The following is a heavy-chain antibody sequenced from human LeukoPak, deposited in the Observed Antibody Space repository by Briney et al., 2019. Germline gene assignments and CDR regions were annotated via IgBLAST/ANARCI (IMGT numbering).Heavy chain of an antibody. J-gene: IGHJ4*02. CDR3: ARVFTHYVWGSYRSYLDY. Sequence: GGSLRLSCAASGFTFSSYWMSWVRQAPGKGLEWVANIKQDGSEKYYVDSVKGRFTISRDNAKNSLYLQMNSLRAEDTAVYYCARVFTHYVWGSYRSYLDYWGQGTLITVSS. CDR1: GFTFSSYW. V-gene: IGHV3-7*01. D-gene: IGHD3-16*02. CDR2: IKQDGSEK.